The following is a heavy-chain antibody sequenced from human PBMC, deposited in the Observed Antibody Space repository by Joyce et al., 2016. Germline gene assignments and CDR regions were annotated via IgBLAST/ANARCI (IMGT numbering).Heavy chain of an antibody. CDR1: GFIFSDFW. V-gene: IGHV3-7*05. J-gene: IGHJ4*02. D-gene: IGHD2/OR15-2a*01. Sequence: EVHLVESGGGLVQPGGSLRLSCSAFGFIFSDFWMTWVRHTPEKGLEWVAAIREDSTQKFYLDSVEGRFTGSRDNAENSLSLQMNSLRVEDTGIYYCTRYFPTRGDHYRRLEYWGQGTLVTVSS. CDR2: IREDSTQK. CDR3: TRYFPTRGDHYRRLEY.